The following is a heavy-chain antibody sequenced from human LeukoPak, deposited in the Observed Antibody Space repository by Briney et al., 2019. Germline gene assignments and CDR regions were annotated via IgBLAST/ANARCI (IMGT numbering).Heavy chain of an antibody. D-gene: IGHD2-2*01. Sequence: GDSLRLSCAASGFTFSDYYMSWIRQAPGKGLELISYLSGSGSNIYYADSVKGRFTISRDNAKNSLYLQMNSLRAEDTAVYYCARGGPNCSSSSCYYMDVWGKGTTVTVSS. V-gene: IGHV3-11*04. CDR2: LSGSGSNI. J-gene: IGHJ6*03. CDR3: ARGGPNCSSSSCYYMDV. CDR1: GFTFSDYY.